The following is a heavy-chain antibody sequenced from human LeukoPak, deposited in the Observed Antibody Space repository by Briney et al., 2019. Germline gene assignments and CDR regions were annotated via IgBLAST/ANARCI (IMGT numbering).Heavy chain of an antibody. Sequence: GASVKVSCKASGYTFTSYGISWVRQAPGQGLEWMGWISAYNGNTNYAQKLQGRVTMTTDTSTSTAYTELRSLRSDDTAVYYCARDRAGYSYGPTWPIDYWGQGTLVTVSS. CDR3: ARDRAGYSYGPTWPIDY. D-gene: IGHD5-18*01. J-gene: IGHJ4*02. CDR2: ISAYNGNT. CDR1: GYTFTSYG. V-gene: IGHV1-18*04.